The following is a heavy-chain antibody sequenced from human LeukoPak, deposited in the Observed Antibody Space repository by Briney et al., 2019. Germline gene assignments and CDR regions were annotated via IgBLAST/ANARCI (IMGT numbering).Heavy chain of an antibody. J-gene: IGHJ4*02. Sequence: KPSETLSLTCAVYGGSFSGYYWSWIRQPPGKGLEWIGYIYYSGSTNYNPSLKSRVTISVDTSKNQFSLKLSSVTAADTAVYYCARQVAVAGTTDYWGQGTLVTVSS. V-gene: IGHV4-59*08. CDR1: GGSFSGYY. CDR2: IYYSGST. D-gene: IGHD6-19*01. CDR3: ARQVAVAGTTDY.